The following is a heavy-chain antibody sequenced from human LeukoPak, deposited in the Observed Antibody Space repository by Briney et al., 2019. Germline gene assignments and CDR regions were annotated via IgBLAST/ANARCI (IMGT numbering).Heavy chain of an antibody. V-gene: IGHV1-2*02. CDR1: GYTFTAY. CDR3: ARDTTMITYWFDP. D-gene: IGHD5-18*01. CDR2: INPNSGGT. J-gene: IGHJ5*02. Sequence: ASVKVSCKTSGYTFTAYIHWLRQAPGQGLEWMGWINPNSGGTNYAQKFQGRVTMTRDTSVSTAYMELNRLRSDDTGVYYCARDTTMITYWFDPWGQGTLVTVSS.